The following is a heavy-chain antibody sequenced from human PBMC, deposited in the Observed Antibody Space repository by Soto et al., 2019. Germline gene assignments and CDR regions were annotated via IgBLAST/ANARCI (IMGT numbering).Heavy chain of an antibody. CDR2: IYYGVST. J-gene: IGHJ4*02. D-gene: IGHD3-10*01. Sequence: QLQLQESGPGLVKSSETLSLTCTVSGGSISSSNYYWGWIRQPPGMALEWIGHIYYGVSTYYTPYLKSRVTISVDTSKNQFSLRLSSVTAADTAVYYCATINLWLGKLHMDNWGQGTLATVSS. CDR1: GGSISSSNYY. V-gene: IGHV4-39*01. CDR3: ATINLWLGKLHMDN.